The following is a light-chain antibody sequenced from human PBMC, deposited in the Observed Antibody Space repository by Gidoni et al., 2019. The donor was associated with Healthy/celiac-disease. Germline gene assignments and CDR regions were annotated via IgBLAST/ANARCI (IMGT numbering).Light chain of an antibody. V-gene: IGKV1-5*03. Sequence: DIQMTQSPSTLSASVGDRVTIPCRASQSISSWLAWYQQKPGKAPKLLIYKASSLESGVPSRFSGSGSGTEFTLTISSLQPDDFATYYCQQYNSYSPRTFGGGTKVEIK. CDR1: QSISSW. CDR3: QQYNSYSPRT. J-gene: IGKJ4*01. CDR2: KAS.